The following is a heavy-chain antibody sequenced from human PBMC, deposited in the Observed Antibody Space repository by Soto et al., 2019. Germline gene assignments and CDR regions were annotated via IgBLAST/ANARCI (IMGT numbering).Heavy chain of an antibody. D-gene: IGHD6-19*01. Sequence: ASVKVSCKASGYTFTSYAMHWVRQAPGQRLEWMGWINAGNGNTKYSQKFQGRVTITRDTSASTAYMELSSLRSEDTAVYYCARTSSGGPPFDYWGQGTLVTVSS. CDR3: ARTSSGGPPFDY. V-gene: IGHV1-3*01. CDR1: GYTFTSYA. CDR2: INAGNGNT. J-gene: IGHJ4*02.